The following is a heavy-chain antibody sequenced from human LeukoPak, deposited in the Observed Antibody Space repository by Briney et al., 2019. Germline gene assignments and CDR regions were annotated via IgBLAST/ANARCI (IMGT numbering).Heavy chain of an antibody. CDR3: ARGRRSSTGTLNWFDP. J-gene: IGHJ5*02. Sequence: SETLSLTCAVCGGSFSGYYWSWIRQPPGKGLEWIGEINHSGSTNYNPSLKSRVTISVDTSKNQFSLKLSSVTAADTAVYYCARGRRSSTGTLNWFDPWGQGTLVTVSS. CDR2: INHSGST. V-gene: IGHV4-34*01. CDR1: GGSFSGYY. D-gene: IGHD1-1*01.